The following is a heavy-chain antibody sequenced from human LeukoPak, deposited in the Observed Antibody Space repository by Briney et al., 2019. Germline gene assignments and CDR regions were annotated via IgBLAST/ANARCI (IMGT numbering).Heavy chain of an antibody. CDR1: GFTFSNYA. CDR2: ISGSGGST. J-gene: IGHJ4*02. V-gene: IGHV3-23*01. CDR3: AKDVVGARFSDY. D-gene: IGHD1-26*01. Sequence: GGSLRLSCAASGFTFSNYAMSWARQAPGKGLEWVSAISGSGGSTYYADSVKGRFTISRDNSKNTLYLQMNSLRAEDTAVYYCAKDVVGARFSDYWGQGTLVTVSS.